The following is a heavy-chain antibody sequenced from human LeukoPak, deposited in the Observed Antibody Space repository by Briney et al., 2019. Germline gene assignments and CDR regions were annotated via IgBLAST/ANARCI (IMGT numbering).Heavy chain of an antibody. Sequence: ASVKVSCKASGYTFTSYGISWVRQAPGQGLEWMGWISAYNGNTNYAQKLQGRVTMTTDTSTSTAYMELRSLRSDDTAVYYCARGSVYNPIYYHYGMDVWGQGTTVTVSS. J-gene: IGHJ6*02. CDR1: GYTFTSYG. V-gene: IGHV1-18*01. CDR3: ARGSVYNPIYYHYGMDV. CDR2: ISAYNGNT. D-gene: IGHD3-16*02.